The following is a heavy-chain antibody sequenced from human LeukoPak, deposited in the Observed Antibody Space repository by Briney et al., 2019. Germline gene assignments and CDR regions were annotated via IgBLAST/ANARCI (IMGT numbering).Heavy chain of an antibody. V-gene: IGHV1-18*01. CDR1: GYTFTSYG. CDR3: ARELYYYDSSGSYGDY. CDR2: ISAYNGNT. Sequence: ASVKVSCKASGYTFTSYGISWVRQAPGQGLEWMGWISAYNGNTNYAQKLQGRVTMTTDTSTSTAYMELRSLRSDDTAVYYCARELYYYDSSGSYGDYWGQGTLVTVSP. D-gene: IGHD3-22*01. J-gene: IGHJ4*02.